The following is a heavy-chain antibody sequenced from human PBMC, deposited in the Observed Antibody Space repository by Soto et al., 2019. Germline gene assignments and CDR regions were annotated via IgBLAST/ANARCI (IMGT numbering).Heavy chain of an antibody. CDR1: GGSFSGYY. V-gene: IGHV4-34*01. CDR3: ARGASTNIDY. J-gene: IGHJ4*02. CDR2: INHSGST. Sequence: SETLSLTCAVYGGSFSGYYWSWIRQPPGKGLEWIGEINHSGSTNYNPSLKSRVTISVDTSKNQFSLKLSSVTAADTAVYYCARGASTNIDYWGQGTLVTVSS.